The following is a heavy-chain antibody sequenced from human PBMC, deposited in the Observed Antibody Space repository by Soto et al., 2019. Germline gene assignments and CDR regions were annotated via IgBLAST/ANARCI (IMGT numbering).Heavy chain of an antibody. V-gene: IGHV1-2*04. CDR1: GYTFTGYY. Sequence: ASVKVSCKASGYTFTGYYMHWGRQAPGQGLEWMGWINPNSGGTNYAQKFQGWVTMTRDTSISTAYMELSRLRSDDTAVYYCAREGPQKGYYYFDYWGQGTLVTVSS. D-gene: IGHD1-1*01. J-gene: IGHJ4*02. CDR2: INPNSGGT. CDR3: AREGPQKGYYYFDY.